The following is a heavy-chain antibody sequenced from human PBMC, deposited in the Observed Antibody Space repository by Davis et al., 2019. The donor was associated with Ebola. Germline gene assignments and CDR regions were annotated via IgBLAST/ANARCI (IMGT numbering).Heavy chain of an antibody. CDR1: GFTFSSYA. V-gene: IGHV3-30*04. Sequence: GESLKISCAASGFTFSSYAMHWVRQAPGKGLEWVAVISYDGSNKYYADSVKGRFTISRDNSKNTLYLQMNSLRAEDTAVYYCARADCSSTSCYRDYYYGMDVWGQGTTVTVSS. CDR3: ARADCSSTSCYRDYYYGMDV. D-gene: IGHD2-2*02. J-gene: IGHJ6*02. CDR2: ISYDGSNK.